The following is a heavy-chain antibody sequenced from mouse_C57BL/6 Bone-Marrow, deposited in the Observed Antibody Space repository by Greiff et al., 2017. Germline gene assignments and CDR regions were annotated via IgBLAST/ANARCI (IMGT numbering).Heavy chain of an antibody. J-gene: IGHJ2*01. Sequence: VQLQQSGAELMKPGASVKLSCKATGYTFTGYWIEWVKQRPGHGLEWIGEILPGSGSTNYNEKFKGKATFTADTSSNTASMQLSSLTTENSAIYYCARYGPYDEGYYFDYWGQGTTLTVSS. CDR1: GYTFTGYW. CDR3: ARYGPYDEGYYFDY. CDR2: ILPGSGST. D-gene: IGHD2-12*01. V-gene: IGHV1-9*01.